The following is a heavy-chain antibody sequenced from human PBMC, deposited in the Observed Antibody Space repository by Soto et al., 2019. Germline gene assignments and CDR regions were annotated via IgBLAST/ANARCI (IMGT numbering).Heavy chain of an antibody. CDR1: GFAFSTYS. D-gene: IGHD2-8*01. Sequence: QLVESGGGLVQPGGSLRLSCAASGFAFSTYSMNWVRQAPGKGLEWVSYISFSSTTIFYADSVRGRFTISRDNANNSLYLQMNPMRDEDTAVYYCARDNGMAGSFDPWGQGTLVTVSS. CDR2: ISFSSTTI. CDR3: ARDNGMAGSFDP. V-gene: IGHV3-48*02. J-gene: IGHJ5*02.